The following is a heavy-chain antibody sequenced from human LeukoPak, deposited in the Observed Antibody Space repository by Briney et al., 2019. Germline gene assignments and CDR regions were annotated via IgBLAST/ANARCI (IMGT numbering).Heavy chain of an antibody. CDR1: GGSISSYY. D-gene: IGHD6-13*01. CDR3: ARPVSSTWYAAFDI. CDR2: IYSSGST. V-gene: IGHV4-4*07. Sequence: PSETLSLTCTVSGGSISSYYWTWIRQPAGKGLEWIGRIYSSGSTNYNPSLKSRVTVSLDTSKNQLSLKLTSVTAADTAVYYCARPVSSTWYAAFDIWGQGTMVTVSS. J-gene: IGHJ3*02.